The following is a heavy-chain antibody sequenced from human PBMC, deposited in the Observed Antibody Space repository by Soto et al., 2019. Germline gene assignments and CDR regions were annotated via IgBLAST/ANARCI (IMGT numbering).Heavy chain of an antibody. V-gene: IGHV3-21*01. CDR3: ARDIVITFGGVIVIEGVYYYYGMDV. Sequence: GGSLRLSCAASGFTFSSYSMNWVRQAPGKGLEWVSSISSSSSYIYYADSVKGRFTISRDNAKNSLYLQMNSLRAEDTAVYYCARDIVITFGGVIVIEGVYYYYGMDVWGQGTTVTVSS. J-gene: IGHJ6*02. CDR2: ISSSSSYI. D-gene: IGHD3-16*02. CDR1: GFTFSSYS.